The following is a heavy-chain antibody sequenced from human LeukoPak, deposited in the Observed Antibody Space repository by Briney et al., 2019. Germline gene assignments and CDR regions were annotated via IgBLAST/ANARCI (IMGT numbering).Heavy chain of an antibody. CDR3: ARGPRIAAPEYYFDY. D-gene: IGHD6-13*01. CDR2: IYASGST. V-gene: IGHV4-61*02. J-gene: IGHJ4*02. CDR1: GGSLSSGSDY. Sequence: SQTLSLTCTVSGGSLSSGSDYWSWIRQSAGKGLEWIGRIYASGSTNYNPSLKSRVTISVDTSKNQFSLKLSSVTAADTAVYYCARGPRIAAPEYYFDYWGQGTLVTVSS.